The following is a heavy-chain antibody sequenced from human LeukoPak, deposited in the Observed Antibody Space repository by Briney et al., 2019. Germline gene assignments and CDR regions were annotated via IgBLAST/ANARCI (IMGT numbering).Heavy chain of an antibody. CDR1: SRSISISY. Sequence: AETLSLPCTVSSRSISISYWSWLRRPPGEGLEWLGYINYSVSTNYNPSPKSRVTISVDTTKTQFSLKLSSVTAADTAVYYCARDPYYDSSGYIYGMDGGGQGTTVTVSS. CDR3: ARDPYYDSSGYIYGMDG. V-gene: IGHV4-59*13. D-gene: IGHD3-22*01. J-gene: IGHJ6*02. CDR2: INYSVST.